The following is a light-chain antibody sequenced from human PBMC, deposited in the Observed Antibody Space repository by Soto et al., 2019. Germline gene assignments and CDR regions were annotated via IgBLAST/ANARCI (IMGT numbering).Light chain of an antibody. V-gene: IGKV3-15*01. CDR2: GAT. CDR3: QQHSNWPLYT. CDR1: QSVGST. Sequence: EIVMTQSPAPLSVSRGESATLSCRASQSVGSTVVWYQHKPGQAPRLLIYGATARSTGIPARFSASGSGTTFTLTTSSLQSEDFAIYYCQQHSNWPLYTFGQGTKLEIK. J-gene: IGKJ2*01.